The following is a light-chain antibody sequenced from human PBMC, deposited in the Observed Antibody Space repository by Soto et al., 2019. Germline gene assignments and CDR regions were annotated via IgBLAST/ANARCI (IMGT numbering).Light chain of an antibody. V-gene: IGLV1-40*01. CDR1: NSNIGAPYE. J-gene: IGLJ2*01. CDR3: QYFDTGHTGPI. Sequence: QSVLTQPPSVSAAPGQRVTISCYGRNSNIGAPYEVHWYQQFPGTAPKLLNSNNTNRPSGVPGRFSGSSSGTSASLAITGLQSEDEADYYCQYFDTGHTGPILGIGTKVTVL. CDR2: NNT.